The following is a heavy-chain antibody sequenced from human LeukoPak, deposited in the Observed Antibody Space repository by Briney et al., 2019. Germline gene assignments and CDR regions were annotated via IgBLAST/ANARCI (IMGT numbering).Heavy chain of an antibody. CDR1: GFTFSSYW. CDR2: IKQDGSEK. Sequence: PGGSLRLSCAASGFTFSSYWMSWVRQAPGKGLEWVANIKQDGSEKYYVDSVKGRFTISRDNAKNSVYLQMNSLRGEDTAVYYCAADGGLVFHYWGQGTLVIVSS. D-gene: IGHD3-16*01. V-gene: IGHV3-7*02. CDR3: AADGGLVFHY. J-gene: IGHJ4*02.